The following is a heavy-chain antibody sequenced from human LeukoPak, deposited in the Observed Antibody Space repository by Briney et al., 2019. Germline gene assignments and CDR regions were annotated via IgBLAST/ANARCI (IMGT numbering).Heavy chain of an antibody. CDR3: ASGGKAARAVRNWFDP. D-gene: IGHD4-23*01. CDR2: IYHSGST. J-gene: IGHJ5*02. CDR1: GGSISSSNW. Sequence: SETLSLTCAVSGGSISSSNWWSWVRQPPGKGLEWIGEIYHSGSTNYNPSLKSRVTISVDKSKNQFSLKLSSVTAADTAVYYCASGGKAARAVRNWFDPWGQGTLVTVSS. V-gene: IGHV4-4*02.